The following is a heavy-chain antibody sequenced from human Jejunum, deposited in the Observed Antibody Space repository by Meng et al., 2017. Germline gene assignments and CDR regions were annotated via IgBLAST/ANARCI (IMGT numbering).Heavy chain of an antibody. CDR1: GFTLSNNW. CDR2: INRDGSVI. CDR3: TRDLLAPHDNGGKIDY. V-gene: IGHV3-74*01. J-gene: IGHJ4*02. D-gene: IGHD4-23*01. Sequence: GESLKISCAASGFTLSNNWMFWVRQAPGKGLVWVARINRDGSVIGYAESVEGRFTISRDNAKNTLYLQMSSLRVDDTAIYYCTRDLLAPHDNGGKIDYWGQGVMVTVSS.